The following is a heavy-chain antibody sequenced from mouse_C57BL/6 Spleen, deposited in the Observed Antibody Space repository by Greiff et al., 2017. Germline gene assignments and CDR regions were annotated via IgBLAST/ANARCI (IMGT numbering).Heavy chain of an antibody. CDR1: GYTFTDYY. J-gene: IGHJ1*03. V-gene: IGHV1-26*01. CDR2: INPNNGGT. Sequence: EVQLQQSGPELVKPGASVKISCKASGYTFTDYYMNWVKQSHGKSLEWIGDINPNNGGTSYNQKFKGKATLTVDKSSSTAYMELRSLTSEDSAVYYCARSGGYLWYFDVWGTGTTVTVSS. CDR3: ARSGGYLWYFDV. D-gene: IGHD2-2*01.